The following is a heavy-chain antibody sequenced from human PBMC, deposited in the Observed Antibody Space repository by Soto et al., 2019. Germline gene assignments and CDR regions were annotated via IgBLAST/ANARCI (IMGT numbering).Heavy chain of an antibody. CDR3: ARDGVLRFLEWLLDYFDY. D-gene: IGHD3-3*01. CDR2: ISSSSSYI. CDR1: GFTFGSYS. V-gene: IGHV3-21*01. J-gene: IGHJ4*02. Sequence: GGSLRLSCAASGFTFGSYSMNWVRQSPGKGLEWVSSISSSSSYIYYADSVKGRFTISRDNAKNSLYLQMNSLRAEDTAVYYCARDGVLRFLEWLLDYFDYWGQGTLVTVSS.